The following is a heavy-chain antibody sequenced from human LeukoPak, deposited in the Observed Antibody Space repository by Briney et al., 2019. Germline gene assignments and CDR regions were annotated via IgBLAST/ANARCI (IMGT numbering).Heavy chain of an antibody. J-gene: IGHJ5*02. D-gene: IGHD1-26*01. V-gene: IGHV3-23*01. Sequence: PGGSLRLSCAASGFTFSSFAMMWVRQAPGQGLEWVSGLSARGATPFYADSVKGRFTISRDNSKNMLYLQMNSLTADDTAVYFCAKGGEGATLDWFHPWGQGTLVTVSS. CDR3: AKGGEGATLDWFHP. CDR1: GFTFSSFA. CDR2: LSARGATP.